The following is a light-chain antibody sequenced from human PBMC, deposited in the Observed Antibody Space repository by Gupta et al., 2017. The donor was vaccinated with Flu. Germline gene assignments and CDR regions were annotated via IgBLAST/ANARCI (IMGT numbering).Light chain of an antibody. CDR1: TVGSKG. J-gene: IGLJ3*02. CDR2: NDS. V-gene: IGLV3-21*03. CDR3: QVWDSSGDRWV. Sequence: GKTARSTGGGNTVGSKGVHWDQQKPGQAPLLVVYNDSDRPSGIPERFSGSNSGNTATLTISRVEAGDEADYYCQVWDSSGDRWVFGGGTKLTVL.